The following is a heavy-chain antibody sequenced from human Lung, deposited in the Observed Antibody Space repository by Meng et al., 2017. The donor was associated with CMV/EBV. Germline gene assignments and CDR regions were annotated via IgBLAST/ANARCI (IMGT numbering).Heavy chain of an antibody. D-gene: IGHD3-3*01. CDR1: GFTFSSYE. CDR2: ISSSGSTI. Sequence: GGSLRLXCAASGFTFSSYEMNWVRQAPGKGLEWVSYISSSGSTIYYADSVKGRFTISRDNAKNTLYLQMNSLRPEDTAVYYCARDRPYYDFWSGYGMDVWXQGNXVNGAS. J-gene: IGHJ6*02. V-gene: IGHV3-48*03. CDR3: ARDRPYYDFWSGYGMDV.